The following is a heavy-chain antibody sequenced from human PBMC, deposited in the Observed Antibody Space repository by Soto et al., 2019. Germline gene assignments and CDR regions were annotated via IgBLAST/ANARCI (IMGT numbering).Heavy chain of an antibody. CDR3: ARDREEVDY. Sequence: SETLSLTCAVSGYSISSGYYWGWIRQPPGKGLEWIGSIYHSGSTYYNPSLKSRVTISVDTSKNQFSLKLSSVTAADTAVYYCARDREEVDYWGQGTLVTVS. CDR2: IYHSGST. CDR1: GYSISSGYY. V-gene: IGHV4-38-2*02. J-gene: IGHJ4*02.